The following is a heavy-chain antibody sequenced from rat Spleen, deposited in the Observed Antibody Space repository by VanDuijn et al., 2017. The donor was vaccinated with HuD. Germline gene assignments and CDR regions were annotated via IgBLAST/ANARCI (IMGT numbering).Heavy chain of an antibody. J-gene: IGHJ2*01. Sequence: EVQLVESDGGLVQPGRSLKLSCAASGFTFNNYWMSWIRQAPGKGLEWVASISNTGGSIYYPDSVKGRFTISRDNAKSTLYLQMDSLRSEDTATYYCARLRYNPFDYWGQGVMVTVSS. V-gene: IGHV5-31*01. D-gene: IGHD1-5*01. CDR1: GFTFNNYW. CDR3: ARLRYNPFDY. CDR2: ISNTGGSI.